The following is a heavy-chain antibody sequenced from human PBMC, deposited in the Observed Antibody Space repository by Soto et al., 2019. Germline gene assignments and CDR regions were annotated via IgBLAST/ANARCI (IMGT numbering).Heavy chain of an antibody. V-gene: IGHV1-18*01. D-gene: IGHD1-26*01. Sequence: QLQLVQSGGEVKTPGASVKVSCTTSGYTFTSHGISWVRQAPGQGLEWMGWISTYNGKTDYAQKFQGRVTMTADTRTSTVDMELRSLRSDDTAVYYCARLLTEGATYREDAFDMWGQGTKVTVSS. CDR2: ISTYNGKT. CDR3: ARLLTEGATYREDAFDM. J-gene: IGHJ3*02. CDR1: GYTFTSHG.